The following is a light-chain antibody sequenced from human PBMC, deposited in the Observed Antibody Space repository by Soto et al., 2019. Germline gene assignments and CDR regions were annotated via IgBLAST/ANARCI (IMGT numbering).Light chain of an antibody. CDR1: SSDDGSYNL. Sequence: QSVLTQPASVSGSPGQSITISCTGTSSDDGSYNLVSWYQQHPGKAPKLIIYEDNRRPSGISNRFSGSKSGNTASLTISGLQAEDEADYYCCSYAGSRTYVFGTGTKLTVL. CDR2: EDN. CDR3: CSYAGSRTYV. V-gene: IGLV2-23*01. J-gene: IGLJ1*01.